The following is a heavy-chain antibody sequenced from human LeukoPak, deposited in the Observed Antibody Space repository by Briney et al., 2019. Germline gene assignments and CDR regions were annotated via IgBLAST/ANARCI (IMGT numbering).Heavy chain of an antibody. CDR2: IRYDGSNK. D-gene: IGHD1-26*01. CDR3: ARASYSGSYYHYYYYYMDV. V-gene: IGHV3-30*02. Sequence: PGGSLRLSCAASGFTFSSYGMHWVRQAPGKGLEWVAFIRYDGSNKYYVDSVKGRFTISRDNSKNTLYLQMNSLRAEDTAVYYRARASYSGSYYHYYYYYMDVWGKGTTVTVSS. J-gene: IGHJ6*03. CDR1: GFTFSSYG.